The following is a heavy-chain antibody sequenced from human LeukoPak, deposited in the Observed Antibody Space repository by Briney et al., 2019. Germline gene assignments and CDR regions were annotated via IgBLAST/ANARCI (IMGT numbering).Heavy chain of an antibody. J-gene: IGHJ4*02. Sequence: SQTLSLTCAISGDSVSSNSAAWNWIRQSPSRGLEWLGRTYYRSKWFNDYAVSVTSRISINADTSKNQFSLQLKSVTPDGTAVYYCAREYSSSSGPDYWGQGTRVTVSS. CDR2: TYYRSKWFN. CDR1: GDSVSSNSAA. CDR3: AREYSSSSGPDY. D-gene: IGHD6-6*01. V-gene: IGHV6-1*01.